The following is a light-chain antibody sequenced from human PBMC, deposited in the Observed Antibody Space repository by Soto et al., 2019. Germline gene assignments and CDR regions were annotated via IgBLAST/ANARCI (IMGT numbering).Light chain of an antibody. Sequence: IQLTQSPSSLSASVGDRVTITCRASQAISSYLAWYQQKPGRAPNLLIYGASTLQSGVPSRFSGSGSGTDFTLTISSLQPEDFATDYCQQINSYPRTCCQGTKVDIK. CDR1: QAISSY. J-gene: IGKJ1*01. V-gene: IGKV1-9*01. CDR3: QQINSYPRT. CDR2: GAS.